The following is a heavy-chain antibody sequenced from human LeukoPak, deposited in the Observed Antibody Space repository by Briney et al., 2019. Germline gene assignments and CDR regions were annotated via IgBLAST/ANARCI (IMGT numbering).Heavy chain of an antibody. CDR2: IKSKADGGTA. J-gene: IGHJ6*03. CDR3: TPDLMDV. V-gene: IGHV3-15*01. Sequence: PGGSLRLSCAASGFTFSTAWMTWVRQAPGKGLEWVGRIKSKADGGTADYAAPVRGRFTMWRDDARSALYLQMNSLQTEDTAVYYCTPDLMDVWGKGTTVTVSS. CDR1: GFTFSTAW.